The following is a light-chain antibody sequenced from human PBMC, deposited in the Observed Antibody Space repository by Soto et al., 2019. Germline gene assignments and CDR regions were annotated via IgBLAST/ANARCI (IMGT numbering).Light chain of an antibody. Sequence: EIVLTQSPGTLSLSPGERDTLSCRASQRVSSSYLAWYQQKPGQAPRLLIYGASSRATGIPDRFSGSGSGTDFTLTISRLEPEDFAVYYCQQYGISPHTLGHWTKLEIK. J-gene: IGKJ2*01. CDR1: QRVSSSY. CDR3: QQYGISPHT. CDR2: GAS. V-gene: IGKV3-20*01.